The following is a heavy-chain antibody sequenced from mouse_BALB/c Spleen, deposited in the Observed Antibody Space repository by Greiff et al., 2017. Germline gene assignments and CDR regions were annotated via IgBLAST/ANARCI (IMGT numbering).Heavy chain of an antibody. CDR3: ARRKEDWYFDV. CDR2: INPYNDGT. J-gene: IGHJ1*01. Sequence: EVKLMESGPELVKPGASVKMSCTASGYTFTSYVMHWVKQKPGQGLEWIGYINPYNDGTNYDEKFKGKATLTSDNSSNTAYMELNSLTSEDSAVYCCARRKEDWYFDVWGAGTTVTVSS. V-gene: IGHV1-14*01. CDR1: GYTFTSYV.